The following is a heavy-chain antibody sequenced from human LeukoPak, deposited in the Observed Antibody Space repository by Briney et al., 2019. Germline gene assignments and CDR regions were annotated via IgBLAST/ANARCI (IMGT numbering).Heavy chain of an antibody. CDR2: IYYSGST. J-gene: IGHJ4*02. CDR1: GGSISSYY. CDR3: ARVGQSYDFWSGYLDY. D-gene: IGHD3-3*01. Sequence: SETLSLTCTVSGGSISSYYWSWIRQPPGKGLEWIGYIYYSGSTDYNPSLKSRVTISVDTSKNQFSLKLSSVTAADTAVYYCARVGQSYDFWSGYLDYWGQGTLVTVSS. V-gene: IGHV4-59*01.